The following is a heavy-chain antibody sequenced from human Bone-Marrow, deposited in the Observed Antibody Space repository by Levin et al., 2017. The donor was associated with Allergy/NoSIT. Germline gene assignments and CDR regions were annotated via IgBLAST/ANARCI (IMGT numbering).Heavy chain of an antibody. CDR2: IRSKAYGGTT. Sequence: PGGSLRLSCTGSGFTFGDYGMSWFRQAPGKGLEWVSFIRSKAYGGTTEYAASVKGRFTISRDDSKTIAYLEMNSLKTADTAVYYCTRDLVLEWVQGAFDIWGQGTMVTVSS. D-gene: IGHD3-3*01. J-gene: IGHJ3*02. CDR1: GFTFGDYG. CDR3: TRDLVLEWVQGAFDI. V-gene: IGHV3-49*03.